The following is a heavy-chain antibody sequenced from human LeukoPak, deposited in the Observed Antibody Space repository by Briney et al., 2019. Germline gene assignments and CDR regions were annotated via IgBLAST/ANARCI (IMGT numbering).Heavy chain of an antibody. CDR3: ARDRSPTMIVAPEY. Sequence: PGGSLRLSCAASGFTFSDFYMSWLRQAPGKGLGWVSFISTGTYANYADSVKGRFTISRDNAKNSLYLQMNSLRAEDTAVYYCARDRSPTMIVAPEYWGQGTLVTVSS. V-gene: IGHV3-11*06. CDR1: GFTFSDFY. J-gene: IGHJ4*02. D-gene: IGHD3-22*01. CDR2: ISTGTYA.